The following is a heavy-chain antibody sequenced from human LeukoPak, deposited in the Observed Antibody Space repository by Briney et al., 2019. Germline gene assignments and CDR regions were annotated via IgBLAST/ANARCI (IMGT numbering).Heavy chain of an antibody. Sequence: SVKVSCKASGGTFSSYAISWVRQAPGQGLEWMGGIIPIFGTANYAQKFQGRVTITTDESTSTAYMELSSLRSEDTAVYYCARGDTIFGDLYYYYMDVWGKGTTVTVSS. J-gene: IGHJ6*03. D-gene: IGHD3-3*01. V-gene: IGHV1-69*05. CDR2: IIPIFGTA. CDR3: ARGDTIFGDLYYYYMDV. CDR1: GGTFSSYA.